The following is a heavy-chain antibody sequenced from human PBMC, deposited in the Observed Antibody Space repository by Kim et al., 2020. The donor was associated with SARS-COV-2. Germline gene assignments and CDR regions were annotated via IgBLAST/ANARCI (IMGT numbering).Heavy chain of an antibody. V-gene: IGHV3-74*03. CDR1: GITFSRNW. CDR3: AREIGALGVSYGLDL. Sequence: GGSLRLSCAASGITFSRNWMHWVRQVPGKGLDWLAHIYHDSSVTKYADSVRGRFTISRDNAKSMVYLQMNSLTAEDTAVYYCAREIGALGVSYGLDLWGQGTTVTVS. D-gene: IGHD3-10*01. J-gene: IGHJ6*02. CDR2: IYHDSSVT.